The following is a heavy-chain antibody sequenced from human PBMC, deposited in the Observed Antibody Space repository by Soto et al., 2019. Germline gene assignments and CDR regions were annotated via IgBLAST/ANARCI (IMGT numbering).Heavy chain of an antibody. V-gene: IGHV4-34*01. Sequence: SETLSLTCAVYGGSFSGYYWSWIRQPPGKGLEWIGYIYHSGSTYYNPSLKSRVTISVDRSKNQFSLKLSSVAAAFSAVYYSARVPGPGGHGTLVTFSS. CDR1: GGSFSGYY. CDR2: IYHSGST. J-gene: IGHJ5*02. CDR3: ARVPGP.